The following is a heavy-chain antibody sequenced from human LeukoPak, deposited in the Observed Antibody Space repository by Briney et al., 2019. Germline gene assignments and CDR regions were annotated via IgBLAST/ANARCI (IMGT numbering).Heavy chain of an antibody. CDR2: FSGSGDNT. J-gene: IGHJ6*01. Sequence: GGSLRLSCAASGFTFRGFAMSWVRRTPGKGLEWGSCFSGSGDNTLYADSVKGRFTIARDNSKNTLYQEMNSVRAEDTAIYYCAKMKGHPLPKYYMDVWGQGTTVTVSS. CDR1: GFTFRGFA. D-gene: IGHD1-26*01. CDR3: AKMKGHPLPKYYMDV. V-gene: IGHV3-23*01.